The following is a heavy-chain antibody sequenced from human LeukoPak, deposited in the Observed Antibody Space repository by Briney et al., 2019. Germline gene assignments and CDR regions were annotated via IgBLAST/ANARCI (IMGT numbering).Heavy chain of an antibody. CDR3: VHRSGYGGYDRPFDP. CDR2: IYWDDDK. CDR1: GFSLSTSGVG. Sequence: SGPTLVKPTQTLTLTCTFSGFSLSTSGVGVGWIRQPPGKALEWLALIYWDDDKRYSPSLKSRIAITKDTSKNQVALTMTNMDPVDTATYYCVHRSGYGGYDRPFDPWGQGTLVTASS. V-gene: IGHV2-5*02. J-gene: IGHJ5*02. D-gene: IGHD5-12*01.